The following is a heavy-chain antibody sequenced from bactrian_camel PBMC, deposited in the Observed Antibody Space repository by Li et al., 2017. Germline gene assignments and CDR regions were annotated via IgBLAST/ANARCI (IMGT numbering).Heavy chain of an antibody. CDR2: VTSDGRT. Sequence: HVQLVESGGGSVQAGGSLRLSCAASIYTDKNYCMAWFRQAPGKEREPVATVTSDGRTTYADSVKGRFTISLDSAREILYLQMNDLKTEDTAMYYCSNGQFLSNGRPLWETGPGTQVTVS. J-gene: IGHJ4*01. CDR1: IYTDKNYC. V-gene: IGHV3S53*01. D-gene: IGHD2*01.